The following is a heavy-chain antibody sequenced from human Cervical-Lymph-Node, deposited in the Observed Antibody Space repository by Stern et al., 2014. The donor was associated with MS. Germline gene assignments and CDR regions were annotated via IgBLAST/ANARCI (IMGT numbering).Heavy chain of an antibody. Sequence: VQLVQSGAEVKKPGASVKVSCKASGYTFTSYYMHWVRQAPGQGLEWMGIINPSGGSTSYAQKFQGRVTMTRDTSTSTVYMELSSLRSEDTAVYHCARDLWGPPLTTVIGMDVWGQGTTVTVSS. J-gene: IGHJ6*02. CDR2: INPSGGST. CDR3: ARDLWGPPLTTVIGMDV. D-gene: IGHD4-17*01. V-gene: IGHV1-46*01. CDR1: GYTFTSYY.